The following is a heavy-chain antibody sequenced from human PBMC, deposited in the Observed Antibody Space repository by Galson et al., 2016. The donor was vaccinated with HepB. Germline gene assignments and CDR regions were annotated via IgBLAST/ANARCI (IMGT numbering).Heavy chain of an antibody. CDR2: ISYDGSKT. CDR1: GFTFSYHG. CDR3: VKVGHYWGDFDY. V-gene: IGHV3-30*18. Sequence: SLRLSCAASGFTFSYHGMHWVRQAPGKGLEWVAVISYDGSKTYCADFVKGRFTISRDTSKKTLYLQMNSLRPEGTAIYYCVKVGHYWGDFDYWGQGTLVTVSS. D-gene: IGHD7-27*01. J-gene: IGHJ4*02.